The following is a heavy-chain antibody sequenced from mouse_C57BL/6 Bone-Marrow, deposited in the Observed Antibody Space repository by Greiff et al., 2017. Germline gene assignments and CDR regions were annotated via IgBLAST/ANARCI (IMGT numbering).Heavy chain of an antibody. CDR3: ATYYSNYGYFDV. CDR2: ISSGSSTI. J-gene: IGHJ1*03. D-gene: IGHD2-5*01. CDR1: GFTFSDYG. V-gene: IGHV5-17*01. Sequence: EVKLMESGGGLVKPGGSLKLSCAASGFTFSDYGMHWVRQAPEKGLEWVAYISSGSSTIYYADTVKGRFTISRDNAKNTLFLQMTSLRSEDTAMYYCATYYSNYGYFDVWGTGTTVTVSS.